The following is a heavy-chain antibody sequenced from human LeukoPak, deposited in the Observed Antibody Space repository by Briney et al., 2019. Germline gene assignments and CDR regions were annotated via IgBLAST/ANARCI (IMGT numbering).Heavy chain of an antibody. D-gene: IGHD2-2*01. Sequence: GGSLRLSCAASGFTFSSYWMSWVRQAPGKGLEWVANIKQDGSEKYYVDSVKGRFTISRDNAKNSLYLQMNSLRAEDTAVYYCARAYCSSTSCFYPHFDYWGQGTLVTVSS. CDR2: IKQDGSEK. CDR1: GFTFSSYW. CDR3: ARAYCSSTSCFYPHFDY. J-gene: IGHJ4*02. V-gene: IGHV3-7*01.